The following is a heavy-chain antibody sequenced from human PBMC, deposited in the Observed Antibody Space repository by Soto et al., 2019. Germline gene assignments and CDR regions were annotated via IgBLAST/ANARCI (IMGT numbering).Heavy chain of an antibody. CDR1: GFTFSSYS. D-gene: IGHD3-10*01. CDR2: ISSSSSYI. J-gene: IGHJ4*02. V-gene: IGHV3-21*01. Sequence: PGGSLRLSCAASGFTFSSYSMNWVRQAPGKGLEWVSSISSSSSYIYYADSVKGRFTISRDNAENSLYLQMNSLRAEDTAVYYCARDGYYYGSGKNYWGQGTLVTVSS. CDR3: ARDGYYYGSGKNY.